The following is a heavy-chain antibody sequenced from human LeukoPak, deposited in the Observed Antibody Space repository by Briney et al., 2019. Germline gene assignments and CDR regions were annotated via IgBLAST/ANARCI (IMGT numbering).Heavy chain of an antibody. CDR1: GYTFTIYS. Sequence: GASVKVSCKASGYTFTIYSMNWVRQAPGQGLEWMGWINTNTGNPTYAQGFTGRFVFSLDTSVSTAYLQISSLKAEDTAVYYCARAGYSSSWAHYYYYYMDVWGKGTTVTVSS. J-gene: IGHJ6*03. V-gene: IGHV7-4-1*02. CDR2: INTNTGNP. D-gene: IGHD6-13*01. CDR3: ARAGYSSSWAHYYYYYMDV.